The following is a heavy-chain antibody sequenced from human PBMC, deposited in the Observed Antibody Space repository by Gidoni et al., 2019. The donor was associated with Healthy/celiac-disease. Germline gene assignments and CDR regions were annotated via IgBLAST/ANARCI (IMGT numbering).Heavy chain of an antibody. CDR3: AKDMGDSSGYYRIAAFDY. CDR2: ISWDGGST. J-gene: IGHJ4*02. Sequence: EVQLVESGGVVVQPGGSLRLSCAASGFTFDAYTMHWVRQAPGKGLEWVSLISWDGGSTYYADSVKGRFTISRDNSKNSLYLQMNSLRTEDTALYYCAKDMGDSSGYYRIAAFDYWGQGTLVTVSS. D-gene: IGHD3-22*01. CDR1: GFTFDAYT. V-gene: IGHV3-43*01.